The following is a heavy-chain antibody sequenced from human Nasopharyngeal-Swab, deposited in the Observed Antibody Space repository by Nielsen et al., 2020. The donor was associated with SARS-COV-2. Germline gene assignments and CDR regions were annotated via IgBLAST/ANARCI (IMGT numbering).Heavy chain of an antibody. D-gene: IGHD5-12*01. CDR3: AKDRDSGDDSDDYYHYYGMDV. CDR1: GFTFRSYA. CDR2: ISGSDYNT. V-gene: IGHV3-23*01. J-gene: IGHJ6*02. Sequence: RGSLRLSCAASGFTFRSYAISWVRQAPGKGLEWVSVISGSDYNTYYADSVKGRFTISRDNSKNTVNLQMNSLRAEDTAIYYCAKDRDSGDDSDDYYHYYGMDVWGQGTTVTVSS.